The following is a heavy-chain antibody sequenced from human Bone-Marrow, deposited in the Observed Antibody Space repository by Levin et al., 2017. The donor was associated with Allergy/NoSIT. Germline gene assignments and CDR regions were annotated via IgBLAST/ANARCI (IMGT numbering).Heavy chain of an antibody. CDR2: IKLDGSET. CDR3: ARAIHTNYVGNDY. Sequence: ESLKISCAASGFTFSSYWMTWVRQAPGKGLEWVANIKLDGSETHYVDSVEGRFTISRDNAKNSVYLQMNSLRAEDTAVYYCARAIHTNYVGNDYWGQGTLVTVSS. V-gene: IGHV3-7*01. J-gene: IGHJ4*02. D-gene: IGHD3-16*01. CDR1: GFTFSSYW.